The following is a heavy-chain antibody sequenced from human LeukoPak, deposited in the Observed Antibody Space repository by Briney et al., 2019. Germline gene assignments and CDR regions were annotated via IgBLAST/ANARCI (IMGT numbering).Heavy chain of an antibody. CDR2: INHSGST. Sequence: SETLSLTCAVYGGSFSGYYWSWIRQPPGKGLEWIGEINHSGSTNYNPSLKSRVTMSVDTSKNQFSLKLSSVTAADTAVYYCARDGGITMVRGVIIGALNWFDPWGQGTLVTVSS. CDR1: GGSFSGYY. V-gene: IGHV4-34*01. J-gene: IGHJ5*02. CDR3: ARDGGITMVRGVIIGALNWFDP. D-gene: IGHD3-10*01.